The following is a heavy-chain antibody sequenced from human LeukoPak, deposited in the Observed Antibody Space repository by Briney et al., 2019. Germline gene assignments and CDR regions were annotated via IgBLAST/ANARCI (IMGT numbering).Heavy chain of an antibody. CDR2: FSSTGTT. CDR3: AKDSEGRWLQSGS. D-gene: IGHD5-24*01. CDR1: GDSISSSDYF. V-gene: IGHV4-39*07. J-gene: IGHJ5*02. Sequence: SETLSLTCSVYGDSISSSDYFWGWIRQPPGKGLEWIGAFSSTGTTHYSPSLKSRVTISLDTSKNQFSLNLNSVTAADTAVYYCAKDSEGRWLQSGSWGQGTLVIVSS.